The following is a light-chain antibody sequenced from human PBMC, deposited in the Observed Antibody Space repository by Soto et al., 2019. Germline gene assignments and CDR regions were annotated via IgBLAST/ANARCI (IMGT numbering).Light chain of an antibody. CDR1: QTISSW. V-gene: IGKV1-5*03. CDR2: KAS. Sequence: DIQMTQSPSTLPASVGDRVTITCRASQTISSWLAWYQQKPGKAPTLLIYKASTLKSGVPSRISGSGSGTEFTLTISSLQPDDFATYYCQHYNSYSEAFGQGTKVDIK. CDR3: QHYNSYSEA. J-gene: IGKJ1*01.